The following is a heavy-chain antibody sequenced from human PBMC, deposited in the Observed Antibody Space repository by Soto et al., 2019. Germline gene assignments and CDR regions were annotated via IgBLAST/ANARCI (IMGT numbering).Heavy chain of an antibody. CDR2: ISTYNGNT. V-gene: IGHV1-18*01. CDR1: GYTFTNYG. CDR3: ATVSVEGGYFDL. J-gene: IGHJ2*01. D-gene: IGHD2-15*01. Sequence: QVQLVQSGAEVMEPGASVKVSCKASGYTFTNYGITWVRQAPGQGLEWMAWISTYNGNTNYAQKLQDRVTMTTDTSTSTAYMELRSLRSDDTAVYYCATVSVEGGYFDLWGRGTLVTVSS.